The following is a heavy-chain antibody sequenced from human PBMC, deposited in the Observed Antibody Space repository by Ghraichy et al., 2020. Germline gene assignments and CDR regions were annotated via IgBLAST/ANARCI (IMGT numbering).Heavy chain of an antibody. Sequence: GGSLRLSCAASGFTFSSYWMGWVRQAPGKGLEWVANIKQDGSEKYYVDSVKGRFTISRDNAKNSLYLQMNSLRAEDTAVYYCARPSRTGGMYYYGMDGWGQGSTVTVSS. CDR3: ARPSRTGGMYYYGMDG. J-gene: IGHJ6*01. D-gene: IGHD3-16*01. V-gene: IGHV3-7*01. CDR1: GFTFSSYW. CDR2: IKQDGSEK.